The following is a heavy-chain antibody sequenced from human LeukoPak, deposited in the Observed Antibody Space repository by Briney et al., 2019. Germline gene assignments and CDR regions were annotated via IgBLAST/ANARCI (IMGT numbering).Heavy chain of an antibody. CDR1: GGSINSYY. CDR2: ISYSGST. J-gene: IGHJ6*03. Sequence: SETLSLTCTVSGGSINSYYWSWIRQPPGKGLGWIGYISYSGSTNYNPSLKSRVSISVDTSKNQFSLTLSSVTAADTAVYYCAAVVPAAPGDYYMDVWGKGTTVTVSS. D-gene: IGHD2-2*01. CDR3: AAVVPAAPGDYYMDV. V-gene: IGHV4-59*08.